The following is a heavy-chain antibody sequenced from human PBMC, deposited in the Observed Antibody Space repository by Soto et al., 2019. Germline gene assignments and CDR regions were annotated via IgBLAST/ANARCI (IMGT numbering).Heavy chain of an antibody. CDR1: GYSFTSYW. Sequence: GESLKISCKGSGYSFTSYWISWVCQMPGKGLEWMGRIDPSDSYTNYSPSFQGHVTISADKSISTAYLQWSSLKASDTAMYYCARLLYYDILTGYYYYYGMDVWGQGTTVTVSS. V-gene: IGHV5-10-1*01. J-gene: IGHJ6*02. D-gene: IGHD3-9*01. CDR2: IDPSDSYT. CDR3: ARLLYYDILTGYYYYYGMDV.